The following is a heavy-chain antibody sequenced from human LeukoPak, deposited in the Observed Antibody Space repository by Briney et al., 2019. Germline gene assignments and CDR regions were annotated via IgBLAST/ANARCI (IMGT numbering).Heavy chain of an antibody. CDR2: IQYDDSEK. D-gene: IGHD3-10*01. Sequence: GGSLRLSCAASGFTFSTSGMHWVRQAPGKGLEWVAFIQYDDSEKYYADSVKGRFTISRDTSRNTLHLQMSSLRAEDTASYYCAKGSAQTGYYFDSWGQGTLVTVSS. V-gene: IGHV3-30*02. CDR3: AKGSAQTGYYFDS. CDR1: GFTFSTSG. J-gene: IGHJ4*02.